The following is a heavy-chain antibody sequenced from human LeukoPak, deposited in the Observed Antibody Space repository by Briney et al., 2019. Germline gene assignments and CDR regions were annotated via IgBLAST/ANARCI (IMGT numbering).Heavy chain of an antibody. J-gene: IGHJ4*02. Sequence: GSVKVSCKVSGYTLTELSMHWVRQAPGKGLEWMGGFDPEDGETIYAQKFQGRVTMTEDTSTDTAYMELSSLRSEDTAVYYCATLLIYCGSGKLQDYWGQGTLVSVST. D-gene: IGHD3-10*01. CDR1: GYTLTELS. CDR2: FDPEDGET. V-gene: IGHV1-24*01. CDR3: ATLLIYCGSGKLQDY.